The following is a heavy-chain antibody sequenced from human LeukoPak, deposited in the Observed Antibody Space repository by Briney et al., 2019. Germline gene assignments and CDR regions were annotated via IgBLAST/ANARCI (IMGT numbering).Heavy chain of an antibody. Sequence: SSETLSLTCTVSGGSISSYYWSWIRQPAGKGLEWIGRIYTSGSTNYNPSLKSRATMSVDTSKNQFSLKLSSVTAADTAVYYCARAGPGYYYYYYMDVWGKGTTVTISS. D-gene: IGHD1-14*01. CDR2: IYTSGST. V-gene: IGHV4-4*07. J-gene: IGHJ6*03. CDR1: GGSISSYY. CDR3: ARAGPGYYYYYYMDV.